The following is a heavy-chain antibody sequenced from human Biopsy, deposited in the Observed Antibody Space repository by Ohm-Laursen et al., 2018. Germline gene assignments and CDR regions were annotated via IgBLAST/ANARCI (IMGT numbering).Heavy chain of an antibody. D-gene: IGHD1-26*01. CDR2: IYTSGGT. V-gene: IGHV4-4*07. Sequence: SETLSLTCTVSGGSISSYYWNWIRQPAGKGLEWIGRIYTSGGTNFNPSLKSRVTMSIDTSKNQFSLRLSSVTAADTAVYYCARHAPSYSGSYWRYFDLWGRGTLVTVSS. CDR1: GGSISSYY. J-gene: IGHJ2*01. CDR3: ARHAPSYSGSYWRYFDL.